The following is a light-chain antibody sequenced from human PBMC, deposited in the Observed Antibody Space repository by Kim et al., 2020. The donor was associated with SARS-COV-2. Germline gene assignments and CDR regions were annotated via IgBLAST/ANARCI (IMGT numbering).Light chain of an antibody. J-gene: IGKJ4*01. CDR3: QQYNKWPT. Sequence: PGEMATLPGRARQTISINLAWYQKKPGQAPRLLIYGASTRATGVPARLSGSGSGTEFTLTVSSLQSEDFAVYYCQQYNKWPTFGGGTKLEI. CDR1: QTISIN. CDR2: GAS. V-gene: IGKV3-15*01.